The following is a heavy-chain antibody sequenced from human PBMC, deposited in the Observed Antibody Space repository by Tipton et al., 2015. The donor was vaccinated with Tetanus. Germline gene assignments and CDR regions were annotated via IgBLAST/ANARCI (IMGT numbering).Heavy chain of an antibody. CDR3: ARGLIDDFLGSRIYFDS. J-gene: IGHJ4*02. CDR2: IFYSGNS. D-gene: IGHD2-8*01. CDR1: GGSISDKKYY. Sequence: TLSLTCTVSGGSISDKKYYWGWIRQPPGKGLEWIGDIFYSGNSISNPSFRSRVTMSVDTSRTLFSLTLIAVTAADTAVYFCARGLIDDFLGSRIYFDSWGPGTLVTVSS. V-gene: IGHV4-61*05.